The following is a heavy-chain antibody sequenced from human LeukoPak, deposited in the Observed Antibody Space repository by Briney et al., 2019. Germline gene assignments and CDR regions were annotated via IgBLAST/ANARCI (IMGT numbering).Heavy chain of an antibody. V-gene: IGHV3-30*18. CDR2: IAYDGSNK. Sequence: PGGSLRLSCAASGFTFSSYGMHWVRQAPGKGLEWVAVIAYDGSNKYYAESVKGRFTISRDNSKNTLYLQMNSLRAEDTAVYYCAKGDYYGSGKPYYFDYWGQGTLVTVSS. D-gene: IGHD3-10*01. J-gene: IGHJ4*02. CDR1: GFTFSSYG. CDR3: AKGDYYGSGKPYYFDY.